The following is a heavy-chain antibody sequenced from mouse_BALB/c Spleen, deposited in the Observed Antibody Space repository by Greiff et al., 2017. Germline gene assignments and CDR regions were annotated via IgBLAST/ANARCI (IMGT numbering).Heavy chain of an antibody. CDR3: ARWDGYYPY. Sequence: EVQRVESGGGLVQPGGSRKLSCAASGFTFSSFGMHWVRQAPEKGLEWVAYISSGSSTIYYADTVKGRFTISRDNPKNTLFLQMTSLRSEDTAMYYCARWDGYYPYWGQGTLVTVSA. V-gene: IGHV5-17*02. J-gene: IGHJ3*01. D-gene: IGHD2-3*01. CDR2: ISSGSSTI. CDR1: GFTFSSFG.